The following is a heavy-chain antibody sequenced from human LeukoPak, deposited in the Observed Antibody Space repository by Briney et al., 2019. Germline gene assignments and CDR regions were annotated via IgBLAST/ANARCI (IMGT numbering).Heavy chain of an antibody. CDR2: IYYSGST. CDR1: GGSISSGGYY. D-gene: IGHD4-17*01. J-gene: IGHJ5*02. V-gene: IGHV4-31*03. Sequence: PSQTLSLTCTVSGGSISSGGYYWSWIRQHPGKGLEWIGYIYYSGSTYYNPSLKSRVTISVDTSKNQFSLKLSSVIAADTAVYYCARDRGDYVNWFDPWGQGTLVTVSS. CDR3: ARDRGDYVNWFDP.